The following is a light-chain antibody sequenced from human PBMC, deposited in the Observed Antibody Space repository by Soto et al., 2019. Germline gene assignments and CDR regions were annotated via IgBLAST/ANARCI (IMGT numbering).Light chain of an antibody. CDR3: QLYNSLSGFT. Sequence: DIQMTQSPSTLSASVGDRVTITCRASQSVSTWLAWYQQKPGKAPKVLIYKASTLERGVSSRFTGNASGTEFTLTISSLQPDDFATYYFQLYNSLSGFTFGPGTKVDVK. V-gene: IGKV1-5*03. CDR1: QSVSTW. J-gene: IGKJ3*01. CDR2: KAS.